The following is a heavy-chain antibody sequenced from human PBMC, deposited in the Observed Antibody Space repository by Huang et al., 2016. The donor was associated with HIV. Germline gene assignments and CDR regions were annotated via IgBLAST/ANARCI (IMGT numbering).Heavy chain of an antibody. CDR2: ISSNVYGGTV. V-gene: IGHV3-49*03. Sequence: EVNMVESGGGSVQPGRSLRLSCLTSGFPFRDYAITWFRQAPGKGLEWVGLISSNVYGGTVQSAASVKGRFIISRDDSRNIAYLEMNSPKTDDTGTYYCSTDGEPYYFEYWGRGTRVTVAS. CDR3: STDGEPYYFEY. CDR1: GFPFRDYA. J-gene: IGHJ4*02.